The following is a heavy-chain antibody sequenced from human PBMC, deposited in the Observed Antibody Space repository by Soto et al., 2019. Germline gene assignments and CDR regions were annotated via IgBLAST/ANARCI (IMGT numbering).Heavy chain of an antibody. J-gene: IGHJ4*02. CDR3: TTGIYYDILTGYHNVAY. Sequence: SRRLSCASSELNLSHPLMTWVRQGAWKWREWVGRIKSKTDGGTADYAAPVKGRFTISRDDSKNTVYLQMNSLKTEDTAVYYCTTGIYYDILTGYHNVAYWGQGTLVTVSS. CDR2: IKSKTDGGTA. V-gene: IGHV3-15*01. CDR1: ELNLSHPL. D-gene: IGHD3-9*01.